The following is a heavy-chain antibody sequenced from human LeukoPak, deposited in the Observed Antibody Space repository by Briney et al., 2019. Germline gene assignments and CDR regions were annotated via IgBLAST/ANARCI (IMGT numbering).Heavy chain of an antibody. V-gene: IGHV3-48*03. CDR3: ARGPGAGTFDY. Sequence: QPGGSLRLSCAASGFTFSSYEMNWIRQAPGKGLEWVSYISSSGSTIYYADSVKGRFTISRDNAKNSLYLQMNSLRAEDTAVYYCARGPGAGTFDYWGQGTLVTVSS. CDR1: GFTFSSYE. CDR2: ISSSGSTI. J-gene: IGHJ4*02. D-gene: IGHD6-19*01.